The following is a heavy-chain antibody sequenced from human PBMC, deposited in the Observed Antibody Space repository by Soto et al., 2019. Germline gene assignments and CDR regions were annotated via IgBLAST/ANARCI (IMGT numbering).Heavy chain of an antibody. D-gene: IGHD3-16*01. Sequence: SEPLSLTCTVSGGSISSYYWSWIRQPPGKGLEWIGYIYYSGSTNYNLSLKSRVTISVDTSKNQFSLKLSSVTAADTAVYYCARGHAGGVKKYYYYYYGMDVWGQGTTVTVSS. CDR2: IYYSGST. J-gene: IGHJ6*02. V-gene: IGHV4-59*01. CDR1: GGSISSYY. CDR3: ARGHAGGVKKYYYYYYGMDV.